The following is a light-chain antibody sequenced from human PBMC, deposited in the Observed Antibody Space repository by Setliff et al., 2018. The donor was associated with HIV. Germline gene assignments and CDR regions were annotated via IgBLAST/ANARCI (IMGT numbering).Light chain of an antibody. J-gene: IGLJ1*01. V-gene: IGLV2-14*02. CDR1: SSDVGSYNL. CDR2: DVT. Sequence: QSVLTQPASVYGSPGQSITISCTGTSSDVGSYNLVSWCQQHPGKAPKLMIYDVTKRPSGVPDRFSGSKSGNTASLTISGLQAEDEADYYCSSFSTISTQILGGGTKVTVL. CDR3: SSFSTISTQI.